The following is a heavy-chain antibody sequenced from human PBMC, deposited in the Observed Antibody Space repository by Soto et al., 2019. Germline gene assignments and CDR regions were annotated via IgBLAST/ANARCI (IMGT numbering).Heavy chain of an antibody. CDR3: VRVDWAGSKRGYFDF. CDR2: IYNDGTS. D-gene: IGHD6-19*01. CDR1: GFSVSIKY. V-gene: IGHV3-66*01. Sequence: GGSLRLSCAASGFSVSIKYMTWVRQAPGKGLEWVSVIYNDGTSYYADSVKGRFTISRDNSKNTLYLQMSSLRAEDTAVYYCVRVDWAGSKRGYFDFWGQGTLVTSPQ. J-gene: IGHJ4*02.